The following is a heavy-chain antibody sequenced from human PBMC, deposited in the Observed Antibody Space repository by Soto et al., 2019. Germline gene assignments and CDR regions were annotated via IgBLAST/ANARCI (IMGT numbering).Heavy chain of an antibody. CDR1: GFTFSSYA. V-gene: IGHV3-23*01. CDR2: ISGSGGST. CDR3: AKDRVNYYGSGNWFDP. J-gene: IGHJ5*02. Sequence: EVQLLESGGGLVQPGGSLRLSCAASGFTFSSYAMSWVRQAPGKGLEWVSAISGSGGSTYYADSVKGRFTISRDNSKNTLYLQMNSLRAEDTAVYYCAKDRVNYYGSGNWFDPWGQGTLVTVSS. D-gene: IGHD3-10*01.